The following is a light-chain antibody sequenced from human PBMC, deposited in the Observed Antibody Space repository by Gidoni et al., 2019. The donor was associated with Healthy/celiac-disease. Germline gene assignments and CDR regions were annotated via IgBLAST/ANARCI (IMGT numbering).Light chain of an antibody. CDR1: SSDVGGYKY. CDR3: CSYAGSYTWV. V-gene: IGLV2-11*02. J-gene: IGLJ3*02. CDR2: YVS. Sequence: QSALTQPRSVSGSPGQSVTISCTGTSSDVGGYKYVSWYQQYPGKAPQLIIYYVSKRPSGVPDRFSGSKSGNTASLTISGLQAEDEADYYCCSYAGSYTWVFGGGTKLTVL.